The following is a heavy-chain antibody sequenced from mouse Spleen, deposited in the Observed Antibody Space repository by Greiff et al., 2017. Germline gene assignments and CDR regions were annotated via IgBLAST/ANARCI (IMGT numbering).Heavy chain of an antibody. V-gene: IGHV1-82*01. CDR1: GYAFSSSW. J-gene: IGHJ3*01. D-gene: IGHD2-3*01. CDR2: IYPGDGDT. Sequence: VQLQQSGPELVKPGASVKISCKASGYAFSSSWMNWVKQRPGKGLEWIGRIYPGDGDTNYNEKFKSKATLAVDKSSSTAYMQLSSLTSEDSAVYYCARSDGYSAWFAYWGQGTLVTVSA. CDR3: ARSDGYSAWFAY.